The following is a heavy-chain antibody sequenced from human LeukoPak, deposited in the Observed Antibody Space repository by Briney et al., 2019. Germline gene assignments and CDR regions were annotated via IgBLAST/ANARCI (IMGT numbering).Heavy chain of an antibody. CDR3: VRYGSFSH. J-gene: IGHJ4*02. V-gene: IGHV3-74*01. Sequence: PGGSLRLSCVASGFTFSSYWMHWVRQGPGKGLVWVLLINPDGSSTNYADSVKGRFTISRDNAKNTVYLQMNSLRPEDTAVYYCVRYGSFSHWGQGTLVTVSS. CDR2: INPDGSST. CDR1: GFTFSSYW. D-gene: IGHD2-15*01.